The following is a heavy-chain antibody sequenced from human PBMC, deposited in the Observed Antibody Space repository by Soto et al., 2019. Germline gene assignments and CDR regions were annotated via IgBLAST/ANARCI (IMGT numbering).Heavy chain of an antibody. CDR3: ARRKQLPLYYYGMDV. D-gene: IGHD6-6*01. CDR2: INHSGST. J-gene: IGHJ6*02. CDR1: GGSFSGYY. Sequence: QVQLQQWGAGLLKPSETLSLTCAVYGGSFSGYYWSWIRQPPGKGLEWIGEINHSGSTNYNPSLKSRVTISVDTSKNQFSLKLSSVTAADTAVYYCARRKQLPLYYYGMDVWGQGTTVTGSS. V-gene: IGHV4-34*01.